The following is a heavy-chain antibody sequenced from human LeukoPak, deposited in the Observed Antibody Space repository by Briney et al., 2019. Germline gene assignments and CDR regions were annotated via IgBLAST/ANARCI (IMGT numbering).Heavy chain of an antibody. J-gene: IGHJ4*02. D-gene: IGHD6-13*01. CDR2: IYYSGST. V-gene: IGHV4-39*01. CDR3: ARLSFDSSSFLDY. CDR1: GGSISSSSYY. Sequence: SETLSLTCTVSGGSISSSSYYWGWIRQPPGKGLEWFGSIYYSGSTYYNPSLKSRVTISVDTSKNQFSLKLSSVTAADTAVYYCARLSFDSSSFLDYWGQGTLVTVSS.